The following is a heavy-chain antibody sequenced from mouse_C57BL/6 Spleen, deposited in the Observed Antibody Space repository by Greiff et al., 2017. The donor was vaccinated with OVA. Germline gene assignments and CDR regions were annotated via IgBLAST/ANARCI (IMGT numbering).Heavy chain of an antibody. J-gene: IGHJ4*01. CDR1: GYTFTDYE. V-gene: IGHV1-15*01. Sequence: VQLQESGAELVRPGASVTLSCKASGYTFTDYEMHWVKQTPVHGLEWIGAIDPETGGTAYNQKFKGKAILTADKSSSTAYMELRSLTSEDSAVYYCTRKVYAMDYWGQGTSVTVSS. CDR3: TRKVYAMDY. CDR2: IDPETGGT.